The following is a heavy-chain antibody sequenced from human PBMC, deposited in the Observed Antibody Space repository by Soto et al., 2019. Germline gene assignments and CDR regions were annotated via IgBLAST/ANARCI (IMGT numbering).Heavy chain of an antibody. CDR1: GYTFTSHA. CDR3: ARDLGTVTSYFDY. CDR2: ISAYNGKT. V-gene: IGHV1-18*04. D-gene: IGHD4-17*01. J-gene: IGHJ4*02. Sequence: ASVKVSCKAFGYTFTSHAVSWLRESPGQGLEWMGYISAYNGKTNYAQTFQGRVTMTTDTSTSTGYMELRSLRSDDTAVYYCARDLGTVTSYFDYWGQGTLVTVSS.